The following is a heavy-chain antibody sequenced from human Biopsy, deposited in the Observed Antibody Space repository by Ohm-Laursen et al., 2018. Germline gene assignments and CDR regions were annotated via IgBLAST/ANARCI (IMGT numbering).Heavy chain of an antibody. CDR3: VREPKTGTAEAWYFDL. Sequence: SQTLSLTCSVSGASVKTSDYFWAWIRQRTGKGLEWIGYISYNERTHYNPSLTSRLAISFDTSNNRISLQLRSVSVADTAVYYCVREPKTGTAEAWYFDLWGRGSPVTVPS. CDR2: ISYNERT. V-gene: IGHV4-31*03. CDR1: GASVKTSDYF. J-gene: IGHJ2*01. D-gene: IGHD3-9*01.